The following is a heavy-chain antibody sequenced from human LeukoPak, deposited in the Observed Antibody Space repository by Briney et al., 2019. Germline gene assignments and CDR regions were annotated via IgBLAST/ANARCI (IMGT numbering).Heavy chain of an antibody. CDR3: AKDRSCSFSRYYFDY. CDR1: GFTFSSYA. J-gene: IGHJ4*02. D-gene: IGHD3-10*01. CDR2: ISGSGGST. Sequence: PGGSLRLSCAASGFTFSSYAMSWVRQAPGKGLEWVSAISGSGGSTYYADSVKGRFTISRDNSKNTLYLQMNSLRAEDTAVYYCAKDRSCSFSRYYFDYWGQGTLVTVSS. V-gene: IGHV3-23*01.